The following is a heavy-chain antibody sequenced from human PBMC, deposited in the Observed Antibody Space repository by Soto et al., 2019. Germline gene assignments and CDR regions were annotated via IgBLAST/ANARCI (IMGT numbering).Heavy chain of an antibody. CDR1: GGSISSYY. CDR3: ARFTHYYDSSGYSYFDY. CDR2: IYYSGST. V-gene: IGHV4-59*01. Sequence: SETLSLTCTVSGGSISSYYWSWIRQPPGKGLEWIGYIYYSGSTNYNPSLKSRVTISVDTSKNQFSLKLSSVTAADTAVYYCARFTHYYDSSGYSYFDYWGQGTLVTVSS. J-gene: IGHJ4*02. D-gene: IGHD3-22*01.